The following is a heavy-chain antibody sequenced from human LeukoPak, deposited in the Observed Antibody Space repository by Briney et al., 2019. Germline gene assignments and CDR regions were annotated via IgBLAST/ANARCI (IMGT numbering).Heavy chain of an antibody. D-gene: IGHD6-13*01. CDR3: ARNGGYSSSWSLRRGYNWFDP. CDR1: GGSISSYY. Sequence: PSETLSLTCTVSGGSISSYYWSWIRQPAGKGLEWIGRIYTSGSTNYNPSLKSRVTMSVDTSKNQFSLKLSSVTAADTAVYYCARNGGYSSSWSLRRGYNWFDPWGQGTLVTVSS. V-gene: IGHV4-4*07. J-gene: IGHJ5*02. CDR2: IYTSGST.